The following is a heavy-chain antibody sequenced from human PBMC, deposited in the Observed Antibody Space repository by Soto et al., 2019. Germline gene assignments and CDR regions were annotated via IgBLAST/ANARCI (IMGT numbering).Heavy chain of an antibody. J-gene: IGHJ6*02. D-gene: IGHD6-13*01. CDR2: INYIGNT. CDR1: GGSISSYF. Sequence: PSETLSLTFTVSGGSISSYFWNWILQPPAKGLEWSGYINYIGNTNYNPSLKSRVTISVDTSRNQFSLKLRSVTAADTAFYYCASCYSNANYGMDVGGLGTTVTVSS. CDR3: ASCYSNANYGMDV. V-gene: IGHV4-59*01.